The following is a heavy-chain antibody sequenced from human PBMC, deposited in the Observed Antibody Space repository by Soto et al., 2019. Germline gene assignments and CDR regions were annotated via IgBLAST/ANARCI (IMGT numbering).Heavy chain of an antibody. J-gene: IGHJ4*02. CDR3: ARVGQWPTNWGMDY. Sequence: EVQLVESGGGLVQPGGSLNLSCAASGFRISDNWMNWVRQAPGKGLEWVASIKQDGSEKYYVDSVKGRFTISRDNAKNSLYLQMNSLRDEDTAVYFCARVGQWPTNWGMDYWGQGTLVTVSS. D-gene: IGHD3-16*01. V-gene: IGHV3-7*01. CDR2: IKQDGSEK. CDR1: GFRISDNW.